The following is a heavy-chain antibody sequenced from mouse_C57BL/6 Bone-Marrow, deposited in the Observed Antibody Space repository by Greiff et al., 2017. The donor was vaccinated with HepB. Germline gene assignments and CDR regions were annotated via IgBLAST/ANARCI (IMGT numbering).Heavy chain of an antibody. CDR3: TYYYGSSYEFDY. D-gene: IGHD1-1*01. CDR1: GFTFSNYW. V-gene: IGHV6-3*01. CDR2: IRLKSDNYAT. J-gene: IGHJ2*01. Sequence: EVKLMESGGGLVQPGGSMKLSCVASGFTFSNYWMNWVRQSPEKGLEWVAQIRLKSDNYATHYAESVKGRFTISRDDSKSSVYLQMNNLRAEDTGIYYCTYYYGSSYEFDYWGQGTTLTVSS.